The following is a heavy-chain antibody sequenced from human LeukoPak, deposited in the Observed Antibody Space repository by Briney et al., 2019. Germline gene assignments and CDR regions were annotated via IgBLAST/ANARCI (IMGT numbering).Heavy chain of an antibody. J-gene: IGHJ4*02. CDR3: AKLESGTYSHLEY. D-gene: IGHD1-26*01. Sequence: GGSLRLSCAASGFTFSSYSMNWVRQAPGKGLEWVSHISSSSSTIYYADSVKGRFTISRDNSQNTLYLQIHSLRAEDTAVYYCAKLESGTYSHLEYWGQGTLVTVSS. CDR2: ISSSSSTI. V-gene: IGHV3-48*01. CDR1: GFTFSSYS.